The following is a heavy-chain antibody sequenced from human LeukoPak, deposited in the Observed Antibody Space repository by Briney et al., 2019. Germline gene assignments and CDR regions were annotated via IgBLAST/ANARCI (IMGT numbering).Heavy chain of an antibody. CDR2: MSAAGGST. D-gene: IGHD3-16*01. CDR1: GFSVSSNA. V-gene: IGHV3-23*01. CDR3: AKWGTGIPFDY. Sequence: GGSLRLSCAASGFSVSSNAVSRVRQAPGKAPDWVSGMSAAGGSTYYADSVKGRFTISRDNSKNTLYLQMNSLRAEDTAVYYCAKWGTGIPFDYWGQGTLVTVS. J-gene: IGHJ4*02.